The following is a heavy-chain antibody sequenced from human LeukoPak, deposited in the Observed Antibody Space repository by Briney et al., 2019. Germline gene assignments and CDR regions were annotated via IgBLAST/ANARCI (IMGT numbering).Heavy chain of an antibody. J-gene: IGHJ4*02. CDR3: ARRAGLHSLDY. V-gene: IGHV4-34*01. CDR1: GVSFSGYY. Sequence: SETLSLTCAVYGVSFSGYYWSWIRQPPGKGLEWIGEINHSGSINYNPSLKSRVTISVDTSKNQFSLRLSSVSAADTALYFCARRAGLHSLDYWDQGTLVTVSS. CDR2: INHSGSI. D-gene: IGHD5/OR15-5a*01.